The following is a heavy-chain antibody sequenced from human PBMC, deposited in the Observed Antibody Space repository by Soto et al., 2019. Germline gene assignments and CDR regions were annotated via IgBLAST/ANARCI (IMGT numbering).Heavy chain of an antibody. CDR3: ARAPPSGYCTNGVCGKGDYYYYYYMDV. CDR1: GDSGGFISSSSYH. V-gene: IGHV4-39*01. Sequence: ETLSLTCTVSGDSGGFISSSSYHWGWIRQPPGKGLEWIGNIYYSGSTYYNPSLKSRVTISGDTSKNQFSLRLTSVTAADTAVYYCARAPPSGYCTNGVCGKGDYYYYYYMDVWGKGTTVTVSS. CDR2: IYYSGST. D-gene: IGHD2-8*01. J-gene: IGHJ6*03.